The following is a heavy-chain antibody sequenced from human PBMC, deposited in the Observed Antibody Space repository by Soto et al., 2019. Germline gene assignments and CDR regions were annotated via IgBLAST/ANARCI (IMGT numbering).Heavy chain of an antibody. V-gene: IGHV3-33*01. CDR1: GFTFSSYG. D-gene: IGHD2-2*01. CDR2: IWYDGSNK. J-gene: IGHJ6*02. CDR3: ARDGTYQLLSVYYYYGMDV. Sequence: QVQLVESGGGVVQPGRSLRLSCAASGFTFSSYGMHWVRQAPGKGLEWVAVIWYDGSNKYYADSVKGRFTISRDNSKNXLXRQMNSLRAEDTAVYYCARDGTYQLLSVYYYYGMDVGGQGTTVTVSS.